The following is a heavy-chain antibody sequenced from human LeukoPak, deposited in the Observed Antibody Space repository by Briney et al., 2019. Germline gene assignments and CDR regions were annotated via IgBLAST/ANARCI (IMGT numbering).Heavy chain of an antibody. V-gene: IGHV1-2*06. Sequence: ASVRVSCKASGYTFSGYQVHWLRQAPGQGLEWMGRMNPSSGVTNYAQKFQGRVTMTRDTSINTAYLDLSALKSDDTAVYYCASRAASVTLGYWGQGTLVTVSS. J-gene: IGHJ4*02. CDR2: MNPSSGVT. CDR1: GYTFSGYQ. CDR3: ASRAASVTLGY. D-gene: IGHD2-15*01.